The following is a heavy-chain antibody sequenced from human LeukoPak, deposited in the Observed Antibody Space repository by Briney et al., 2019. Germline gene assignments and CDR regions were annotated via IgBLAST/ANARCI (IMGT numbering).Heavy chain of an antibody. CDR3: ARVAYGGYFDY. J-gene: IGHJ4*02. CDR1: GFTFSSYA. D-gene: IGHD4-23*01. CDR2: ISSNGGST. Sequence: GGSLRLSCAASGFTFSSYAMHGVRQAPGKGLEYVSAISSNGGSTYYADSVKGRFTISRDNSKNTLYLQMGSLRAEDMAVYYCARVAYGGYFDYSGQGTLVTVSS. V-gene: IGHV3-64*02.